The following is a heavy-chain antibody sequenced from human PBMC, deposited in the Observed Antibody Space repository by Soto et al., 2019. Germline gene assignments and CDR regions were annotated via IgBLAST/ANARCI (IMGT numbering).Heavy chain of an antibody. V-gene: IGHV3-73*01. J-gene: IGHJ6*02. CDR2: IRSKANSYAT. CDR1: GFTFSGSA. CDR3: TRHDSNYDFWSGSPPRYGMDV. D-gene: IGHD3-3*01. Sequence: GGSLRFSCVASGFTFSGSAMHWVRQASGKGLEWVGRIRSKANSYATAYAASVKGRFTISRDDSKNTAYLQMNSLKTEDTAVYYCTRHDSNYDFWSGSPPRYGMDVWGQGTTVTVSS.